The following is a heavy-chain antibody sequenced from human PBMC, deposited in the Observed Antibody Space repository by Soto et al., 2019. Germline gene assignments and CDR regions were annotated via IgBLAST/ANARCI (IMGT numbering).Heavy chain of an antibody. CDR3: SRGSRSSGYYSDAFDI. V-gene: IGHV4-34*01. Sequence: SETLSLTCAVYGGSFSGYYWSWIRQPPGKGLEWIGEINHSGSTNYNPSLKSRVTISVDTSKNQFSLKLSSVAAADTAVYYWSRGSRSSGYYSDAFDIGGQGTMVP. J-gene: IGHJ3*02. CDR2: INHSGST. D-gene: IGHD3-22*01. CDR1: GGSFSGYY.